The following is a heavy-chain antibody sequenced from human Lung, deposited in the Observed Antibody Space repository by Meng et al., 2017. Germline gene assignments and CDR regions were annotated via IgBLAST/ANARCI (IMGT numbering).Heavy chain of an antibody. D-gene: IGHD4-11*01. CDR1: GGSFSDYY. CDR3: ARGPTTMAHDFDY. CDR2: INHSGST. J-gene: IGHJ4*02. Sequence: QVQLPQWGVGLLKPSGTLSLPCVVSGGSFSDYYWSWIRQPPGKGLEWIGEINHSGSTNYNPSLESRATISVDTSQNNLSLKLSSVTAADSAVYYCARGPTTMAHDFDYWGQGTLVTVSS. V-gene: IGHV4-34*01.